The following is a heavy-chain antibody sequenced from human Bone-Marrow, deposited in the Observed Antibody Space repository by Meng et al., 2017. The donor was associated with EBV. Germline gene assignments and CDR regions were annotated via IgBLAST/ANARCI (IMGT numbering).Heavy chain of an antibody. CDR2: ISAGIGNT. CDR3: ALWFREHFDY. CDR1: GFPFSDSA. V-gene: IGHV3-23*04. D-gene: IGHD3-10*01. J-gene: IGHJ4*02. Sequence: EVELVESGGGLVQPGGSLRLSCAASGFPFSDSAMSWVRQAPGKGLEWVSTISAGIGNTHYADSVKGRFTISRDNSKNTLYLQMNNLRADDTAVYYCALWFREHFDYWGQGTLVTVSS.